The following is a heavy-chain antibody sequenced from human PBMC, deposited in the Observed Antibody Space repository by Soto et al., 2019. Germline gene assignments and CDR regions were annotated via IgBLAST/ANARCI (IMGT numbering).Heavy chain of an antibody. J-gene: IGHJ4*02. CDR2: IIPMFGTP. CDR1: GRTFSTYS. CDR3: AREGGAYSSGWRYFDY. V-gene: IGHV1-69*18. D-gene: IGHD6-19*01. Sequence: QVQLVQSGAEVKEPGSSVKVSCKASGRTFSTYSISWVRQAPGQGLEWMGMIIPMFGTPDYAQKSQGRVTITADESTSTVYMELSSLRSEDTAVYYCAREGGAYSSGWRYFDYWGQGTLVTVSS.